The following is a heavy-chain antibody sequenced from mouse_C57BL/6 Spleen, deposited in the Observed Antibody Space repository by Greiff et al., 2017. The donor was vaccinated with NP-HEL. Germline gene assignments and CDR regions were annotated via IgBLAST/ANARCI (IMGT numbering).Heavy chain of an antibody. V-gene: IGHV14-2*01. J-gene: IGHJ2*01. CDR3: ARSHYYGSSYDY. D-gene: IGHD1-1*01. CDR2: IDPEDGET. CDR1: GFNIKDYY. Sequence: VQLKQSGAELVKPGASVKLSCTASGFNIKDYYMHWVKQRTEQGLEWIGRIDPEDGETKYAPTFQGKATITADTSSNTAYLQLSSLTSEDTAVYYCARSHYYGSSYDYWGQGTTLTVSS.